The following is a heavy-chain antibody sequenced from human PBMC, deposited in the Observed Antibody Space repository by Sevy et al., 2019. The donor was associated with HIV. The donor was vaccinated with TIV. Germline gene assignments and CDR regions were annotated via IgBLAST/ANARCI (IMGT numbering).Heavy chain of an antibody. CDR2: ISSSSTI. CDR1: GFTFSSYS. Sequence: GGSLRLSCAASGFTFSSYSMNWVRRAPGKGLEWVSYISSSSTIYYADSVKGRFTISRDNAKNSLYLQMNSLRDEDTAVYYCATEISSSSWSRLFDLWGRGTLVTVSS. D-gene: IGHD6-13*01. J-gene: IGHJ2*01. CDR3: ATEISSSSWSRLFDL. V-gene: IGHV3-48*02.